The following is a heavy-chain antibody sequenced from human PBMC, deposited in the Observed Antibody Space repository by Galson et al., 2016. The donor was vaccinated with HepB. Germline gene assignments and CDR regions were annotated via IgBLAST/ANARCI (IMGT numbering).Heavy chain of an antibody. CDR1: GGTFSSHT. V-gene: IGHV1-69*02. CDR2: IIPIFGIG. Sequence: QSGAEVKKPGESLRISCKASGGTFSSHTISWVRQAPGQGLEWMGRIIPIFGIGDYAQKFQGRVTIIADKSTSTAYMELSSLRPEDSAVYYCARTPYYYDGGEIWGQGTMVTVSS. J-gene: IGHJ3*02. D-gene: IGHD3-22*01. CDR3: ARTPYYYDGGEI.